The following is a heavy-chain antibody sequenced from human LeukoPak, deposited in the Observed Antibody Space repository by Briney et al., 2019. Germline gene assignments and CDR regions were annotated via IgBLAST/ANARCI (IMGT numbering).Heavy chain of an antibody. CDR3: ARARLVYGYYNYYFDY. CDR2: MNPNSGNT. Sequence: ASVKVSCKASGYTFTSYDINWVRQATGQGLEWMGWMNPNSGNTGYAQKFQGRVTITRNTSISTAYMELSSLRSEDTAVYYCARARLVYGYYNYYFDYWGQGTLVTVSS. V-gene: IGHV1-8*03. J-gene: IGHJ4*02. CDR1: GYTFTSYD. D-gene: IGHD3-9*01.